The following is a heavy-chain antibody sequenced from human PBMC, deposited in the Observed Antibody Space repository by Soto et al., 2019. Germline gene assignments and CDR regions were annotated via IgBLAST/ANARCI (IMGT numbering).Heavy chain of an antibody. D-gene: IGHD6-13*01. CDR3: ARQGSSSWYIHYYYGMDV. V-gene: IGHV4-39*01. CDR2: IYYSGST. J-gene: IGHJ6*02. CDR1: GGSISSSSYY. Sequence: SETLSLTCTVSGGSISSSSYYWGWMRQPPGKGLEWIGSIYYSGSTYYNPSLKSRVTISVDTSKNQFSLKLSSVTAADTAVYYCARQGSSSWYIHYYYGMDVWGQGTTVTVSS.